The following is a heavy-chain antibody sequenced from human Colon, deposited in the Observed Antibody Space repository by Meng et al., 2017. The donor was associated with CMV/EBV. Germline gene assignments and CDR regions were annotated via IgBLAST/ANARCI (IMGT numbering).Heavy chain of an antibody. CDR3: ARSIVGALGMDV. D-gene: IGHD1-26*01. V-gene: IGHV1-69*05. CDR1: GYTFTGYF. J-gene: IGHJ6*02. CDR2: VIPIYGMV. Sequence: SVKVSCKASGYTFTGYFMHWVRQAPGQGPEWMGGVIPIYGMVNYAQKFQGRVTITTDESTKTAYLELSSLRFEDTALYYCARSIVGALGMDVWGQGTTVTVSS.